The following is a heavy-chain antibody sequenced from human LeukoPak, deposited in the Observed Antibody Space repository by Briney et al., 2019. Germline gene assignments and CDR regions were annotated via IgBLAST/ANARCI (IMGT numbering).Heavy chain of an antibody. D-gene: IGHD6-25*01. J-gene: IGHJ4*02. V-gene: IGHV1-2*02. CDR2: INPDRGGT. CDR1: GNTFAGHN. Sequence: PGASVKVSCKAPGNTFAGHNIHWMRQAPGQGLELMGWINPDRGGTDYARQFQGRVTMTNDTSIRAAYMELSSLVSEDSAVYFCAISIQAAAIPAFDYWGQGTLVTVSS. CDR3: AISIQAAAIPAFDY.